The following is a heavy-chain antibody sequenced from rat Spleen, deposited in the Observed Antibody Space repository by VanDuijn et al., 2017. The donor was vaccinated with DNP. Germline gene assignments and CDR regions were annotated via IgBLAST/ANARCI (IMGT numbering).Heavy chain of an antibody. CDR2: ISYDGSST. CDR3: ATGVYGGYEDWFAY. V-gene: IGHV5-22*01. D-gene: IGHD1-11*01. Sequence: EVQLVESGGNLVQPGRSLKLSCAASGFTFSDYYVAWVRQAPTKGLEWVAYISYDGSSTFYGDSVKGRFTISRDDAQDTLYLQMNSLRSEDTATYYCATGVYGGYEDWFAYWGQGTLVTVSS. J-gene: IGHJ3*01. CDR1: GFTFSDYY.